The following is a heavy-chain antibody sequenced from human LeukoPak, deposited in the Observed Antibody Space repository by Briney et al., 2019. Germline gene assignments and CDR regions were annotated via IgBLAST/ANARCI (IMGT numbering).Heavy chain of an antibody. Sequence: SQTLSLTCTVSGGFISSGGYYWSWIRQPPGKGLEWIGYIYHSGSTYYNPSLKSRVTISVDRSKNQFSLKLSSVTAADTAVYYCARAPPQSIMASSAFDIWGQGTMVTVSS. V-gene: IGHV4-30-2*01. CDR2: IYHSGST. D-gene: IGHD2-8*01. J-gene: IGHJ3*02. CDR3: ARAPPQSIMASSAFDI. CDR1: GGFISSGGYY.